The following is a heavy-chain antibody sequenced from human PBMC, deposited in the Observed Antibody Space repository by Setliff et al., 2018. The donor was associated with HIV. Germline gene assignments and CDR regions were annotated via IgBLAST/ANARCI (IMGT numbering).Heavy chain of an antibody. D-gene: IGHD3-22*01. CDR2: ISSDGSVI. Sequence: GGSLRLSCAASGFTFSFYSMNWVRLAPGKGLEWVADISSDGSVINYAESVKGRFTISRDNGKNSVYLQMNSLRAEDTAIYYCARDLFPYYHDSSPYYPPGYWGQGTLVTVSS. CDR3: ARDLFPYYHDSSPYYPPGY. V-gene: IGHV3-48*01. CDR1: GFTFSFYS. J-gene: IGHJ4*02.